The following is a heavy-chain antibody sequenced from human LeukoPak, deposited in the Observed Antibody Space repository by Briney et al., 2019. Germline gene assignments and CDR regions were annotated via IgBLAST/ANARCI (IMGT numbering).Heavy chain of an antibody. CDR3: AGSEYRSGWRAEYFHH. V-gene: IGHV4-59*12. Sequence: SETLSLTCTVSGGSISTYYWSWIRQPPGKGLEWIGYIYYTGSTNYNPSLKSRVTISVDTSKNQFSLKLTSVTAADTAVYFCAGSEYRSGWRAEYFHHWGQGTLVTVSS. CDR2: IYYTGST. CDR1: GGSISTYY. J-gene: IGHJ1*01. D-gene: IGHD6-19*01.